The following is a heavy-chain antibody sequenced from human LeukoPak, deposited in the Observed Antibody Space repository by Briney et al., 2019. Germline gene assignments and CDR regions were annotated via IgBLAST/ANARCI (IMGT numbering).Heavy chain of an antibody. CDR1: GYTLTELS. D-gene: IGHD3-3*01. CDR3: ATTNLRFLEWLPPDY. V-gene: IGHV1-24*01. J-gene: IGHJ4*02. Sequence: ASVKVSCKVSGYTLTELSMHWVRQAPGKGLEWMGGFDPEDDETIYAQKFQGRVTMTEDTSTDTAYMELSSLRSEDTAVYYCATTNLRFLEWLPPDYWGQGTLVTVSS. CDR2: FDPEDDET.